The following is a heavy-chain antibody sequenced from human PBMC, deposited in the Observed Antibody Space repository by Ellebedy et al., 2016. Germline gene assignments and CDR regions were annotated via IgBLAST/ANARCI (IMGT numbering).Heavy chain of an antibody. Sequence: GEPLKISCKGSGYSFPNYWIGWVRQMPGKGLEWIGIIFPDDSSTTYSPSFQGQVTISADKSISTAYLQWSSLKASDTAIYYCARDTAFSYWGQGTLVTVSS. CDR3: ARDTAFSY. D-gene: IGHD5-18*01. V-gene: IGHV5-51*01. CDR2: IFPDDSST. J-gene: IGHJ4*02. CDR1: GYSFPNYW.